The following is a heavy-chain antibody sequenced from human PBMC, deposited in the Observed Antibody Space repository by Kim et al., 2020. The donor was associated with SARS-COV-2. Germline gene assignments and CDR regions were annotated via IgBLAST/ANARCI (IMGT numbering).Heavy chain of an antibody. V-gene: IGHV4-31*03. CDR3: ARDRFYYDSSGSGPHYYYYGMDV. J-gene: IGHJ6*02. CDR2: IYYSGST. D-gene: IGHD3-22*01. Sequence: SETLSLTCTVYGGSISSGCYYWSWIRQHPGRGLEWIGYIYYSGSTYYNPSLKSRVTISVDTSKNQFSLKLSSVTAADTAVYYCARDRFYYDSSGSGPHYYYYGMDVWGQGTTVTVSS. CDR1: GGSISSGCYY.